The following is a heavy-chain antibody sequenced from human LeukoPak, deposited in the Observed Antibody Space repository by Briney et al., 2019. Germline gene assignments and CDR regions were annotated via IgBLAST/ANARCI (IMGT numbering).Heavy chain of an antibody. CDR3: ARGATYAYYQDY. CDR2: INPGGTEK. CDR1: GFTFSNNW. V-gene: IGHV3-7*01. D-gene: IGHD1-26*01. J-gene: IGHJ4*02. Sequence: PGGSLRVSCAASGFTFSNNWMNWVRQAPGKGLEWVSNINPGGTEKYYVDSVTGRFTISRDNAKNSLYLQMNSLRVEDTAVYYCARGATYAYYQDYWGQGTLVTVSS.